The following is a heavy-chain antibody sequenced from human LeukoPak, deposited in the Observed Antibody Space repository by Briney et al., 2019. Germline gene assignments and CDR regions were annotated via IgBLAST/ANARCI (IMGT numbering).Heavy chain of an antibody. D-gene: IGHD3-22*01. V-gene: IGHV1-3*01. CDR3: ARDVASEVVVHLAFDI. J-gene: IGHJ3*02. CDR1: GYTFTSYA. Sequence: VASVKVSCKASGYTFTSYAMHWVRQAPGQRLEWMGWINAGNGNTKYSQKFQGRVTITTDTSTSTAYMELRSLRSDDTAVYYCARDVASEVVVHLAFDIWGQGTMVTVSS. CDR2: INAGNGNT.